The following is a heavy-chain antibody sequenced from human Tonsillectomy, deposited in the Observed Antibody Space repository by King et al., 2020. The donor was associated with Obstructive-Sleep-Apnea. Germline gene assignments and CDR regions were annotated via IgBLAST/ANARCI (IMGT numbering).Heavy chain of an antibody. Sequence: VQLVESGGGVVQPGRSLRLSCAASGFTFTSYSMHWVRQAPGKGLAWVAGIFDDGNNKDYADSVKGRFTISRDNSDNTLYLQMNNLRADDTAIYYCAREYYGSGTDAFDIWGQGTRVTVSS. CDR2: IFDDGNNK. J-gene: IGHJ3*02. D-gene: IGHD3-10*01. V-gene: IGHV3-30-3*01. CDR3: AREYYGSGTDAFDI. CDR1: GFTFTSYS.